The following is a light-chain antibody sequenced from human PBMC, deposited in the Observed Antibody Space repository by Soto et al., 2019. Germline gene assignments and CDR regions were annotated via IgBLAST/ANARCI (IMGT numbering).Light chain of an antibody. CDR1: QRVSSGY. Sequence: EIVLTQSPGTLSLSPGERATLSCRASQRVSSGYLAWYQQKPGQAPRLLIYGASSRATGIPDRLSGSGSGTDFTLTISRLEPEDFAGYYCQQYGSSPGTFGQGTKVEIK. CDR2: GAS. V-gene: IGKV3-20*01. CDR3: QQYGSSPGT. J-gene: IGKJ1*01.